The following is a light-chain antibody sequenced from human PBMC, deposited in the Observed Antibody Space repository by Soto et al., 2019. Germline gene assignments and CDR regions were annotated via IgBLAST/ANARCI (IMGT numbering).Light chain of an antibody. CDR2: DAS. CDR1: PSVSSY. J-gene: IGKJ5*01. CDR3: QQRSNWLSIT. V-gene: IGKV3-11*01. Sequence: EIVLTQSPATLSLSPGERATLSFRASPSVSSYLAWHQQKPGQAPRLLIYDASNRATGIPARFSGSGSGTDFTLTISSLEPEDFAVYYGQQRSNWLSITFGQGTRLESK.